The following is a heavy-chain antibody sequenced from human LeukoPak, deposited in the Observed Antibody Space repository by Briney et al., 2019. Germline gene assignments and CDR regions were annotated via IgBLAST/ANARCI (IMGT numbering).Heavy chain of an antibody. CDR3: ARGAVRLLLFGDSGRKSKSYFDY. J-gene: IGHJ4*02. CDR1: GYTFSNYG. Sequence: ASVKVSCKASGYTFSNYGITWMRQAPGQGLEWMGWISAYNGKTKYAQKLQGRVTMTTDTSTSTAYMELRSLRSDDTAVYYCARGAVRLLLFGDSGRKSKSYFDYWGQGTLVTVSS. D-gene: IGHD3-10*01. V-gene: IGHV1-18*01. CDR2: ISAYNGKT.